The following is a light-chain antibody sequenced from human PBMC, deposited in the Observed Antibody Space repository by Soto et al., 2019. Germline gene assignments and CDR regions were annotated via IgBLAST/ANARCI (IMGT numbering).Light chain of an antibody. Sequence: SYELTQPPSVSVSPGQTASITCWGDKMGDKYACWYQQKPGQSPVLVIYQDSKRPSGIPERFSGSNSGNTATLTISGTQAMDEADYYCQAWGSSALVFGTGTKLTVL. CDR2: QDS. J-gene: IGLJ1*01. CDR1: KMGDKY. V-gene: IGLV3-1*01. CDR3: QAWGSSALV.